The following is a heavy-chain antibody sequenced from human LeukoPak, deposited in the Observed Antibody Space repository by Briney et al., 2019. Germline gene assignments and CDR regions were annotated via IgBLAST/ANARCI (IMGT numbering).Heavy chain of an antibody. J-gene: IGHJ4*02. D-gene: IGHD6-19*01. CDR1: GGSISSSY. V-gene: IGHV4-59*01. CDR3: ARDRYNSGIGYFEF. Sequence: KPSETLSLTCTVSGGSISSSYWSWIRQPPGKGLEWIGFIYYSGYTNYNPSLKSRIIISVDTSKTQFSLKVSSVTAADTAVYYCARDRYNSGIGYFEFWGQGTLVTVSS. CDR2: IYYSGYT.